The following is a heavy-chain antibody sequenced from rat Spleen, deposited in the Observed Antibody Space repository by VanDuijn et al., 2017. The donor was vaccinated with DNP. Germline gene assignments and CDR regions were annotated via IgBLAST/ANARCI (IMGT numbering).Heavy chain of an antibody. CDR2: ISIGGGNT. Sequence: EVQLVESGGGLVQPGRSLKLSCAASGFTFSDSAMAWVRQAPAKGLEWVATISIGGGNTYYRDSVKGRFTISRDYAKNTHYLQMDSLRSEDTATYYCARRRSFYWYFDFWGPGTVVTVSS. CDR3: ARRRSFYWYFDF. V-gene: IGHV5S13*01. D-gene: IGHD1-3*01. CDR1: GFTFSDSA. J-gene: IGHJ1*01.